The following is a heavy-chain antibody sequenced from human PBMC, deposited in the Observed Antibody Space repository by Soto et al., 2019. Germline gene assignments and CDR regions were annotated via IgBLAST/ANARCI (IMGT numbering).Heavy chain of an antibody. CDR2: MNAKSGDT. J-gene: IGHJ6*02. V-gene: IGHV1-8*01. Sequence: DLEQSGAEVKRPEASVKVSCKASGYTFSDFDINWLRQASGQGPEWMGWMNAKSGDTFFAQRFQGKFNMTWDTSLSTAYMEVGSLTSDDTAIYYCARGNPFNYAGFDVWGQGTTVAVSS. CDR1: GYTFSDFD. CDR3: ARGNPFNYAGFDV. D-gene: IGHD3-16*01.